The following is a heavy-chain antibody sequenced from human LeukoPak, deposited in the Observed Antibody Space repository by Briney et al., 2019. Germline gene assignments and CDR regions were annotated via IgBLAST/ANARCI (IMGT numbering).Heavy chain of an antibody. CDR3: ARYRGWYYYYFDY. CDR1: GFTFSSYA. V-gene: IGHV4-34*01. CDR2: INHSGST. Sequence: GSLRLSCAASGFTFSSYAMRWIRQPPGKGLEWIGEINHSGSTNYNPSLKSRVTISVDTSKNQFSLKLSSVTAADTAVYYCARYRGWYYYYFDYWGQGTLVTVSS. J-gene: IGHJ4*02. D-gene: IGHD6-19*01.